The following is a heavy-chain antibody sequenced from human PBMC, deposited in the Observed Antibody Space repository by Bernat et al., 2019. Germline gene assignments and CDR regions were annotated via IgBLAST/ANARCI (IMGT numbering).Heavy chain of an antibody. CDR3: ARTTVAYRAFDF. J-gene: IGHJ3*01. V-gene: IGHV3-30*01. CDR1: GFTFSSYA. Sequence: QVQLVESGGGVVQPGRSLRLSCAASGFTFSSYAMHWVRQAPGKGLEWVAVISYDGSNKYYADSVKGRFTISRDNSKNTLYLQMNSLRAEDTAVYYCARTTVAYRAFDFWGQGTMVTVSS. CDR2: ISYDGSNK. D-gene: IGHD4-17*01.